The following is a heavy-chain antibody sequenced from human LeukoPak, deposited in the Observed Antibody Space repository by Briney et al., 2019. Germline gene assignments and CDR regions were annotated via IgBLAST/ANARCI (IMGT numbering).Heavy chain of an antibody. CDR1: GGTFSSYA. J-gene: IGHJ4*02. Sequence: ASVKVSCKASGGTFSSYAINWVRQAPGQGLEWMGRIIPILGIANYAQKFQGRVTITAVKSTSTAYMELSSLRSEDTAVYYCARGRYDSSGYLDYWGQGTLVTVSS. V-gene: IGHV1-69*04. CDR2: IIPILGIA. CDR3: ARGRYDSSGYLDY. D-gene: IGHD3-22*01.